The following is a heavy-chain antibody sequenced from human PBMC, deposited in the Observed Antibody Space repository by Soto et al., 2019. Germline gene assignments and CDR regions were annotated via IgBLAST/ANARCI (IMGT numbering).Heavy chain of an antibody. CDR2: LSGSGLST. J-gene: IGHJ4*02. D-gene: IGHD6-13*01. Sequence: RDWCAAAEVTCSGFARRWVRKAPGKGLEWVSTLSGSGLSTHYADSVKGRFTISRDNSMNTLYLQMNSLKVEDTAVYFCEKGTAASGTSGFDYWGLGTLVTVSS. V-gene: IGHV3-23*01. CDR1: EVTCSGFA. CDR3: EKGTAASGTSGFDY.